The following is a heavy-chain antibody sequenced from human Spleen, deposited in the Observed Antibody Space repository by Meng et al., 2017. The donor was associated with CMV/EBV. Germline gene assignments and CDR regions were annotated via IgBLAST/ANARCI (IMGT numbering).Heavy chain of an antibody. D-gene: IGHD4-11*01. J-gene: IGHJ5*02. Sequence: GGSLRLSCAASGFTFSTYPMHWVRQAPGKGLEWVALISYEGSNTYYADSVKGRFTISRDNSKNTLYLQMNSLRAEDTAVYYCARDDPPRSNYVLANWFDPWGQGTLVTVSS. CDR3: ARDDPPRSNYVLANWFDP. V-gene: IGHV3-30-3*01. CDR1: GFTFSTYP. CDR2: ISYEGSNT.